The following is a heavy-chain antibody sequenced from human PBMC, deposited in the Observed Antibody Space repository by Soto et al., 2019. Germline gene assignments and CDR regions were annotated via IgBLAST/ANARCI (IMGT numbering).Heavy chain of an antibody. D-gene: IGHD2-15*01. Sequence: NPSETLSLTCTVSGGSISNYYCSWIRQPPGKGLEWIGYMYYSGSTNYNPSLKSRVTISIDTSKNQFSLKLSSVTAADTAVDYCATAGTATHSHSWGQAPMITVPQ. CDR1: GGSISNYY. V-gene: IGHV4-59*01. CDR2: MYYSGST. CDR3: ATAGTATHSHS. J-gene: IGHJ5*02.